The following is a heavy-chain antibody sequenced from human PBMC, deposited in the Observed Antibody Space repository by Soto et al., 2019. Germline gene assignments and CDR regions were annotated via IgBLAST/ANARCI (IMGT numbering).Heavy chain of an antibody. D-gene: IGHD4-17*01. CDR1: GYTLTELS. CDR3: ATYGGNYYYGMDV. J-gene: IGHJ6*02. CDR2: FDPQDGET. Sequence: ASVKVSCEVSGYTLTELSMHWVRQAPGIGLEWMGGFDPQDGETIYAQKFQGRVTMTEDTSTDTAYMELSSLRSEDTAVYYCATYGGNYYYGMDVWGQGTTVTVSS. V-gene: IGHV1-24*01.